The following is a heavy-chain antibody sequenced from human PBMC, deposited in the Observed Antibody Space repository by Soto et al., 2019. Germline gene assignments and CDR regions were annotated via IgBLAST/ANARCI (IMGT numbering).Heavy chain of an antibody. J-gene: IGHJ4*02. V-gene: IGHV3-30*18. CDR2: VSHDGIIQ. Sequence: QVQLVESGGGVVQSGRSLRLSCVASGFTFRTFGMQWVRQVPGKGLEWVAVVSHDGIIQHYADSVKGRFSISRDNYKNTVYLQMYRLRPDDTAVYYCAKEGTPYTSSHLDNWGQGTLVTVSS. CDR1: GFTFRTFG. CDR3: AKEGTPYTSSHLDN. D-gene: IGHD6-19*01.